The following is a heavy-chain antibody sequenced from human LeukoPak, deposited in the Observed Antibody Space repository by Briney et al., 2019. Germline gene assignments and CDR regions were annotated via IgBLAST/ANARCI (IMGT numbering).Heavy chain of an antibody. D-gene: IGHD2-15*01. V-gene: IGHV1-18*01. J-gene: IGHJ5*02. CDR1: GYTFTNYG. CDR3: ARDRLLWGLGNWFDL. Sequence: ASVKVSCKTSGYTFTNYGSSWVRQAPGQGLEGMGWVSTSNTHTNYAPKFRGRVIMTIDTSTTTAYLEMRSLTSDDTAVYYCARDRLLWGLGNWFDLWGEGTLDTVSS. CDR2: VSTSNTHT.